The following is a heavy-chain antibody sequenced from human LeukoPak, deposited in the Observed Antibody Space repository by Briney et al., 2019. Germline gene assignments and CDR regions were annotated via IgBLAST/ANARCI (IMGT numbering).Heavy chain of an antibody. Sequence: KPSETLSLTCTVSGGCISSDGYFWNWIRQHPGKGLEWIGYITYTGTTYYNPSLKSRVAISLDTSKNQFSLNLSSVTAADTAVYYCVRDGSSRYHFAYYFDPWGQGTLVTVSS. CDR3: VRDGSSRYHFAYYFDP. CDR2: ITYTGTT. V-gene: IGHV4-31*03. D-gene: IGHD5-12*01. CDR1: GGCISSDGYF. J-gene: IGHJ5*02.